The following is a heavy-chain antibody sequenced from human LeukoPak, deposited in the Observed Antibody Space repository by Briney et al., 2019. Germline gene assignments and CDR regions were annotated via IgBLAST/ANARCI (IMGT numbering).Heavy chain of an antibody. D-gene: IGHD4-11*01. Sequence: SETLSLTCTVSGGSISSSTYYWGWIRQPPGKGLEWIGSIYYGGSTHYNPSLKSRVTISADTSKNQFSLKLSSVTAADTAVYYCASSKLQYQLTAFIEWGQGTLVTVSS. CDR3: ASSKLQYQLTAFIE. CDR2: IYYGGST. V-gene: IGHV4-39*01. J-gene: IGHJ4*02. CDR1: GGSISSSTYY.